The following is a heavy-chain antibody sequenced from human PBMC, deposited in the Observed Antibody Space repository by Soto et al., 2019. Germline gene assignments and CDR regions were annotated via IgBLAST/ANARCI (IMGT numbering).Heavy chain of an antibody. CDR3: ARDRDYTYGYDLYHYGMDV. D-gene: IGHD5-18*01. J-gene: IGHJ6*02. Sequence: GGSLRLSCAASGFTFSSYWMSWVRQAPGKGLEWVANIKQDGSEKYYMDSVKGRFTISRDNARNSLYLQMNSLRAEDTAVYFCARDRDYTYGYDLYHYGMDVWGQGTTVTVSS. V-gene: IGHV3-7*01. CDR2: IKQDGSEK. CDR1: GFTFSSYW.